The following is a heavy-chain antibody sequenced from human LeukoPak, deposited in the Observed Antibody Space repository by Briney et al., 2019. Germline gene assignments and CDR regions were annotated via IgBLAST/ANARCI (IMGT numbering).Heavy chain of an antibody. Sequence: SETLSLTCAVSGASISSSYWWSWVRQPPGKGLEGIGEIYHSGSTNDNPSLESRVTISVDKSKNQFSLKLSSVTAADTAVYYCARRYGYTYGYVDYWGQGTLVTVSS. CDR2: IYHSGST. V-gene: IGHV4-4*02. CDR1: GASISSSYW. J-gene: IGHJ4*02. CDR3: ARRYGYTYGYVDY. D-gene: IGHD5-18*01.